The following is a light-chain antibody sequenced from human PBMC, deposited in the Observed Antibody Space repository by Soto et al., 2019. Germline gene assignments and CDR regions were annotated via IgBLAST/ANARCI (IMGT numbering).Light chain of an antibody. CDR2: GVS. Sequence: EIVLTQSPGTLSLSPGERATLSCRASQSVSSTYLAWYQQKPGQAPRLLIYGVSNRATGIPDRVSGSGSGTDFTLTISRLEPEDFAVYYCQQYGSSPRTFGQGTKGDIK. CDR1: QSVSSTY. CDR3: QQYGSSPRT. J-gene: IGKJ1*01. V-gene: IGKV3-20*01.